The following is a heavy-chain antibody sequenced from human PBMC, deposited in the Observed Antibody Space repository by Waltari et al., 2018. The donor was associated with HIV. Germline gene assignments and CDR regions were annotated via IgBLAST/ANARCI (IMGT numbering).Heavy chain of an antibody. CDR2: INPNSGGT. J-gene: IGHJ4*02. CDR3: ARVYDSSGYYGGIHFDY. D-gene: IGHD3-22*01. Sequence: QVQLVQSGAEVKKPGASVKVSCKASGYTFTGYYMHWVRQAPGQGLEWMGWINPNSGGTNYAQKFQGRVTMTRDTSISTAYMELSRLRSDDTAVYYCARVYDSSGYYGGIHFDYWGQGTLVTVSS. V-gene: IGHV1-2*02. CDR1: GYTFTGYY.